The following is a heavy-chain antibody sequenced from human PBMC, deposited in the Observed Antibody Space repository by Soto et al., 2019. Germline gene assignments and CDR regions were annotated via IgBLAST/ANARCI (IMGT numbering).Heavy chain of an antibody. CDR3: ASQHYYDSSGYYVVY. CDR1: GGSISSGY. Sequence: PSETLSLTCSFSGGSISSGYWTWIRQPPGKGLEWIGYIYYGGSINYNPSLKSRVIISVDTAKNQFSLRLSSVTAADTAVYYCASQHYYDSSGYYVVYWGQGTQVTVSS. J-gene: IGHJ4*02. D-gene: IGHD3-22*01. CDR2: IYYGGSI. V-gene: IGHV4-59*01.